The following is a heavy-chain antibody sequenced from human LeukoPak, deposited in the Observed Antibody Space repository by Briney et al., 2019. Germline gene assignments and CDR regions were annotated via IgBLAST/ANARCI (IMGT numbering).Heavy chain of an antibody. CDR1: GCTFSSYA. V-gene: IGHV1-69*04. Sequence: SVKVSCKASGCTFSSYAISWVRQAPGQGLEWMGRIIPILGIANYAQKFQGRVTITADKSTSTAYMELSSLRSEDTAVYYCARGVSGSECQDWGQGTLVTVSS. J-gene: IGHJ4*02. CDR2: IIPILGIA. D-gene: IGHD3-10*01. CDR3: ARGVSGSECQD.